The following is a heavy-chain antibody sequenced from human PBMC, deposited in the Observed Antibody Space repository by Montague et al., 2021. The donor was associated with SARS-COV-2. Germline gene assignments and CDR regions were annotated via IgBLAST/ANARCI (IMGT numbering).Heavy chain of an antibody. CDR3: ARKGSGRSDLAY. CDR2: IYHTVST. V-gene: IGHV4-4*02. D-gene: IGHD1-26*01. J-gene: IGHJ4*02. Sequence: SETLSLTCVIPSQSVSCDYCADRERTRLDSGHGSVGEIYHTVSTKYKPSLKSRVSMSVDKSWNQFSLRLTSVTAADTAIYYCARKGSGRSDLAYWGQGTLVTVSS. CDR1: SQSVSCDYC.